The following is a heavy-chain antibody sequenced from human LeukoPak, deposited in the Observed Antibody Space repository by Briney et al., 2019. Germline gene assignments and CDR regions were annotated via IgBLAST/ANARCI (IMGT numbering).Heavy chain of an antibody. CDR1: GYTFTSYG. Sequence: GASVKVSCKASGYTFTSYGISWVRQAPGQGLEWMGWISAYNGNTNYAQKLQGRVTMTTDTSTSTAYMELSRLRSDDTAVYYCARSGYRYGADALDIWGQGTMDTVSS. D-gene: IGHD5-18*01. CDR3: ARSGYRYGADALDI. V-gene: IGHV1-18*01. J-gene: IGHJ3*02. CDR2: ISAYNGNT.